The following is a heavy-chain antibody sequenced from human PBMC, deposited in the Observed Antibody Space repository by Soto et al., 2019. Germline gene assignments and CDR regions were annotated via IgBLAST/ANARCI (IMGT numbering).Heavy chain of an antibody. V-gene: IGHV1-69*01. CDR2: IIPIFGTA. CDR3: ARGWGYDSNDYYYAY. CDR1: GGNFSRHA. Sequence: VPLVQSGAEVRKPGSSVKVSCKASGGNFSRHAISWVRQAPGHGLEWMGGIIPIFGTANHAQKFQGRVTIIADESTSTVYMELSSLRSEDTAMYYCARGWGYDSNDYYYAYWGQGTLVIVSS. D-gene: IGHD3-22*01. J-gene: IGHJ1*01.